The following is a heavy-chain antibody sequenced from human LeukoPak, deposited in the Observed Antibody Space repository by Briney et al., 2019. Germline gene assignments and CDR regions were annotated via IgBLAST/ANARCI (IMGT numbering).Heavy chain of an antibody. V-gene: IGHV4-59*01. J-gene: IGHJ3*02. CDR3: ARSASGNLYDTFDI. CDR2: IFYDGNT. D-gene: IGHD1-26*01. CDR1: DGSINAYY. Sequence: SETLSLTCNVSDGSINAYYWTWIRQPPGKGLEWIGYIFYDGNTNYNPSLKSRATISVDTSKNQFSLKVNSVTAADTAVYYCARSASGNLYDTFDIWGQGTMVTVSS.